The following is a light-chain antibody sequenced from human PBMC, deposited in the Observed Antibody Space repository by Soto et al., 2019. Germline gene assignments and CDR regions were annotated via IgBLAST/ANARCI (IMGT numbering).Light chain of an antibody. CDR3: CSYTTSSTYV. J-gene: IGLJ1*01. CDR2: DVI. Sequence: QSALTQPPSAPGSPGQTVAISCTGTSSDVGTYNYVSWYQQHPGKAPKLMIYDVIQRPSGVPARFSGSKSGNTASLTVSGLQPEDEADYYCCSYTTSSTYVFGTGTKVTVL. V-gene: IGLV2-8*01. CDR1: SSDVGTYNY.